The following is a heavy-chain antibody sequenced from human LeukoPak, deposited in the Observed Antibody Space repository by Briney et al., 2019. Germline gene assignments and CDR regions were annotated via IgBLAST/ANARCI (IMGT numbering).Heavy chain of an antibody. V-gene: IGHV1-69*13. CDR1: GGTFSSYA. CDR2: IIPIFGTA. D-gene: IGHD2-2*01. Sequence: SVKVSCKASGGTFSSYAISWVRQAPGQGLEWMGGIIPIFGTANYARKFQGRVTITADESTSTAYMELSSLRSEDTAVYYCARKPLVVPAAKSPPDYYYYMDVWGKGTTVTVSS. CDR3: ARKPLVVPAAKSPPDYYYYMDV. J-gene: IGHJ6*03.